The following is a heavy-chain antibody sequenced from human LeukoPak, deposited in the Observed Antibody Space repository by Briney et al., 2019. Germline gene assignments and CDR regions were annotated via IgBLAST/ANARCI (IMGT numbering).Heavy chain of an antibody. CDR1: GGTFHSYS. CDR3: AGSGYTYGKEVFDI. CDR2: IIPMIGAV. D-gene: IGHD5-18*01. Sequence: GASVKVSCKASGGTFHSYSINWMRQAPGQGPEWMGGIIPMIGAVYFARDFQGRVTITADESTATAYMERSSLRSEDTAIYYCAGSGYTYGKEVFDIWAQGTMVTVSS. J-gene: IGHJ3*02. V-gene: IGHV1-69*01.